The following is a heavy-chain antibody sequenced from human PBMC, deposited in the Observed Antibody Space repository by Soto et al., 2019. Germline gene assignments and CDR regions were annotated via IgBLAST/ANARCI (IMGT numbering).Heavy chain of an antibody. CDR1: GGSFSGYY. CDR2: INHSGST. Sequence: QVQLQQWGAGLLEPSETLSLTCAVYGGSFSGYYWSWIRQPPGKGLEWIGEINHSGSTNYNPSLKSRVTISVDTSKNQFSLKLSSVTAADTAVYYCASHNYDFWSGYYPHNWFDPWGQGTLVTVSS. J-gene: IGHJ5*02. V-gene: IGHV4-34*01. CDR3: ASHNYDFWSGYYPHNWFDP. D-gene: IGHD3-3*01.